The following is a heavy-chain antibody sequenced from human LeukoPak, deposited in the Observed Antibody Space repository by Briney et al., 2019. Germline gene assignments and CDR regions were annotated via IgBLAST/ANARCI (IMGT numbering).Heavy chain of an antibody. J-gene: IGHJ3*02. V-gene: IGHV1-18*01. Sequence: ASVKVSCKASGYTFTSYGISWVRQAPGQGLEWMGWISAYNGNTNYAQKLQGRVTMTTDTSTSTAYMELRSLRSDDTAVYYCARGYFDWLLPSREADAFDIWGQGTMVTVSS. D-gene: IGHD3-9*01. CDR3: ARGYFDWLLPSREADAFDI. CDR2: ISAYNGNT. CDR1: GYTFTSYG.